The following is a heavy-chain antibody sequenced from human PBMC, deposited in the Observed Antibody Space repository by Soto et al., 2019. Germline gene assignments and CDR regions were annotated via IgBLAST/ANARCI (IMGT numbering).Heavy chain of an antibody. D-gene: IGHD2-21*02. CDR1: GESISSSSYY. V-gene: IGHV4-39*01. J-gene: IGHJ4*02. Sequence: PSETLSLAWIVSGESISSSSYYWGWIRQPPGKGLEWFGRIYYSGRTYYNPSFKSRVTISIDTSKNQFSLKLSSVTATDTAVYYCARQRTTVVTQAYFDHWGQGALVTVSS. CDR3: ARQRTTVVTQAYFDH. CDR2: IYYSGRT.